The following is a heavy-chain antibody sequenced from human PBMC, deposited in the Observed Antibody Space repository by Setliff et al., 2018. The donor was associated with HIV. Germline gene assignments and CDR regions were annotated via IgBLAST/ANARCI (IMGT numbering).Heavy chain of an antibody. Sequence: SETLSLTCTVSGGSISSSSYYWGWIRQPPGKGLEWIGSIYYSGSTYYNPTIKSRVTITVDTSKNQFSLKLSSVTAADTAVYYCARDRGSGSWFDFWGQGTLVTVSS. J-gene: IGHJ4*02. CDR1: GGSISSSSYY. V-gene: IGHV4-39*07. CDR2: IYYSGST. CDR3: ARDRGSGSWFDF. D-gene: IGHD1-26*01.